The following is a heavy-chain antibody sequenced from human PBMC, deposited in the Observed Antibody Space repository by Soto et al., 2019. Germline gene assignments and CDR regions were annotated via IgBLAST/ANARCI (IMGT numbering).Heavy chain of an antibody. CDR1: GGTFSSYT. CDR3: ARSTIAVAAPFDY. Sequence: SVKVSCKASGGTFSSYTISWVRQAPGQGLEWMGRIIPILGIANYAQKFQGRVTITADKSTSTAYMELSNLRSEDTAVYYCARSTIAVAAPFDYWGQGTLVTVSS. V-gene: IGHV1-69*02. CDR2: IIPILGIA. J-gene: IGHJ4*02. D-gene: IGHD6-19*01.